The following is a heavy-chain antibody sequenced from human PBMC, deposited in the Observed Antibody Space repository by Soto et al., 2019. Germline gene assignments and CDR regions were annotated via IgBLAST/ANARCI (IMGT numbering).Heavy chain of an antibody. J-gene: IGHJ4*02. CDR3: ASLGGNLGAFDY. CDR2: IKSRADGGTA. V-gene: IGHV3-15*01. Sequence: GGSLRLSCAASGFTFSNAWMSWVRQAPGKGLEWVGRIKSRADGGTADHAAPVKGRFAISRDDSKNTLYLQMNSLKTEDTAVYYCASLGGNLGAFDYWGQGTLVTVSS. CDR1: GFTFSNAW. D-gene: IGHD3-16*01.